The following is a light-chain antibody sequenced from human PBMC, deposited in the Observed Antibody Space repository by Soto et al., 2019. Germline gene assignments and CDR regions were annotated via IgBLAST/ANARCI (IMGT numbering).Light chain of an antibody. CDR1: QSISGS. J-gene: IGKJ2*01. V-gene: IGKV1-5*01. CDR2: DAS. Sequence: IQMTQSPSTLSASLGDRITITSRASQSISGSLAWCQHQPGKPPKLLIYDASTSESGVPSRCSGGGSGTEFTLTISSLHPDDFASYYCQQYNSLYTFGQGTKVDIK. CDR3: QQYNSLYT.